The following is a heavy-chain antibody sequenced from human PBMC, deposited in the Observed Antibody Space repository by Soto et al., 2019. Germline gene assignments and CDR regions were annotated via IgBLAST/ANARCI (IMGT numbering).Heavy chain of an antibody. D-gene: IGHD6-6*01. CDR3: VKDKGSSSSSPLKHYYYYYGMDG. V-gene: IGHV3-64D*08. CDR2: ISSNGGST. CDR1: GFTFSSYA. Sequence: PGGSLRLSCSASGFTFSSYAMHWVRQAPGKGLEYVSAISSNGGSTYYADTVKGRFTISRDNSKNTLYLQMSSLRAEDTAVYYCVKDKGSSSSSPLKHYYYYYGMDGGGQGTTVTVSS. J-gene: IGHJ6*02.